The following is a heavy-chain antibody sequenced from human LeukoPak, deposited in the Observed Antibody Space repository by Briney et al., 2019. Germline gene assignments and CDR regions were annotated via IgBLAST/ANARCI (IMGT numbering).Heavy chain of an antibody. V-gene: IGHV4-59*01. Sequence: SETLSLTCTVSGGTISSYYWSWIRQPPGKGLEWIGSIYYSGSTNYNPSLKRRVSISVDTSKNQFSLKLSSVTAADTAVYYCARVPGSIAAVRYYFDYWGQGTLVTVSS. J-gene: IGHJ4*02. CDR2: IYYSGST. D-gene: IGHD6-13*01. CDR3: ARVPGSIAAVRYYFDY. CDR1: GGTISSYY.